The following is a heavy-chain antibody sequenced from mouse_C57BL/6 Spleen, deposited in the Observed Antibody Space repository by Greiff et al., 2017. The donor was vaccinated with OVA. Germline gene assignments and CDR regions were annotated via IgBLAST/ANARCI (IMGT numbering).Heavy chain of an antibody. V-gene: IGHV1-42*01. CDR3: ARWAPPPWPDYFDY. CDR1: GYSSTGYY. J-gene: IGHJ2*01. Sequence: VQLKQSGPELVKPGASVKISCKASGYSSTGYYMNWVKQSPEKSLEWIGEINPSTGGTTYNQKFKAKATLTVDKSSSTAYMQLKSLTSEDSAVYYCARWAPPPWPDYFDYWGQGTTLTVSS. CDR2: INPSTGGT.